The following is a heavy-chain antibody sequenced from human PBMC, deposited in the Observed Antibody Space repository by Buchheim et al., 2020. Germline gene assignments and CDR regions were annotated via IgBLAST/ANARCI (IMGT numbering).Heavy chain of an antibody. CDR3: ARVLHSDWTPGWFDP. CDR1: GYTFTDYY. Sequence: QAQLVQSGAEVMKPGASLKVSCKASGYTFTDYYMHWVRQAPGQGLEWMGWISPKSGGTNYAPKFQGRVTITRDTSISTAYMEVNSLRSGDTAVYYCARVLHSDWTPGWFDPWGQGTL. D-gene: IGHD2-21*02. V-gene: IGHV1-2*02. CDR2: ISPKSGGT. J-gene: IGHJ5*02.